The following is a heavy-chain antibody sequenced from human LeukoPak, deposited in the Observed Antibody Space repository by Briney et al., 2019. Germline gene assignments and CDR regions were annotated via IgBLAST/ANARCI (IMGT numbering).Heavy chain of an antibody. D-gene: IGHD5-24*01. Sequence: SVKVSSKASGGTFSSYATSWVRQAPGQGLEWMGRIIPIFGIANYAQKFQGRVTITADKSTSTAYMELSSLRSEDTAVYYCASCRDGYNTYGMDVWGQGTTVTVSS. J-gene: IGHJ6*02. V-gene: IGHV1-69*04. CDR2: IIPIFGIA. CDR3: ASCRDGYNTYGMDV. CDR1: GGTFSSYA.